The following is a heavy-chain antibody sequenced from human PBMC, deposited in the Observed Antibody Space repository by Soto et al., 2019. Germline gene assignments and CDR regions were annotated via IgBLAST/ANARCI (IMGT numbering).Heavy chain of an antibody. Sequence: QVQLVESGGGVVQPGRSLRLSCAASRFTFSRYAMHWVCQAPGKGLEWVAVISYDGRQKHYVDSVKGRFTISRDESDNTLYLQMSSLRPEDTAVYYCAKDAYFDTYYFDHWGQGTLVTVSS. CDR1: RFTFSRYA. J-gene: IGHJ4*02. D-gene: IGHD3-22*01. CDR3: AKDAYFDTYYFDH. CDR2: ISYDGRQK. V-gene: IGHV3-30*04.